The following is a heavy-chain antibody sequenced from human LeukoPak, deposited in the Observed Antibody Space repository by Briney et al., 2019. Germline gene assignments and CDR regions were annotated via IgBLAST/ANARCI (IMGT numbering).Heavy chain of an antibody. V-gene: IGHV4-59*01. Sequence: SETLSLTCTVSGGSISSYYWSWIRQPPGKGLEWIGYIYYSGSTNYNPSLKSRVTISVDTSKNQFSLKLSSVTAADTAVYYCASEKYYDSSGYYYFDNWGQGTLVTVSS. J-gene: IGHJ4*02. D-gene: IGHD3-22*01. CDR2: IYYSGST. CDR1: GGSISSYY. CDR3: ASEKYYDSSGYYYFDN.